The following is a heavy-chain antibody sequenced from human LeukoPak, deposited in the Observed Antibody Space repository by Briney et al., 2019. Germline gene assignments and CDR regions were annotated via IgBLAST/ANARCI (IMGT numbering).Heavy chain of an antibody. J-gene: IGHJ4*02. CDR2: ISSSGSTT. D-gene: IGHD4-23*01. Sequence: PGGSLRLSCAASGFTFSSYEMNWVRQAPGKGLEWVSYISSSGSTTYYADSVKGRVTISRDNAKNSVDLQLNRLRAEDTAVYYCARDYGGSSPFDYWGQGTLVTVSS. CDR1: GFTFSSYE. V-gene: IGHV3-48*03. CDR3: ARDYGGSSPFDY.